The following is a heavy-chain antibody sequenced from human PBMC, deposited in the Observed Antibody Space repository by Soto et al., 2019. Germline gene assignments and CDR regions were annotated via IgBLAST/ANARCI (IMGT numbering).Heavy chain of an antibody. D-gene: IGHD4-17*01. J-gene: IGHJ5*02. CDR3: AHAASRWPLGS. CDR2: VYWDDDK. V-gene: IGHV2-5*02. CDR1: GFSLSTSGVG. Sequence: QITLKESGPTLVKPTQTLTLTCTFSGFSLSTSGVGVVWIRQPPRKALEWLALVYWDDDKRYSPSLKSRLTMTQTTPNPQSPLTLSNLHPLDTATNYCAHAASRWPLGSWCQGTRVTV.